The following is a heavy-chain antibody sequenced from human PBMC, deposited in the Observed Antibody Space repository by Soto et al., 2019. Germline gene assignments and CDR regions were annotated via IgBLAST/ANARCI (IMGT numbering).Heavy chain of an antibody. CDR1: GFTFSSYA. J-gene: IGHJ3*02. D-gene: IGHD5-12*01. CDR2: ISGSGGST. V-gene: IGHV3-23*01. CDR3: AKDVPIVATIDAFDI. Sequence: PGGSLRLSCAASGFTFSSYAISWVRQAPGKGLEWVSAISGSGGSTYYADSVKGRSTISRDNSKNTLYLQMNSLGAEDTAVYYCAKDVPIVATIDAFDIWGQGTTVTVSS.